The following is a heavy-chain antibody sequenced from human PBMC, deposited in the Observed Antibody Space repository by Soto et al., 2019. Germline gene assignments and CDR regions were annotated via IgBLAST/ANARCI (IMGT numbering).Heavy chain of an antibody. CDR1: GGSISSGSHY. D-gene: IGHD2-2*01. CDR2: IYYSGTT. J-gene: IGHJ4*02. Sequence: PSETLSLTCNVSGGSISSGSHYWGWIRQPPGKGLEWIGSIYYSGTTYYNPSLKSRVTISVDTSKNHLSLKVSSVTAADTAVYHCASQICSNYRCHGVDYFDYWGQGTLVTFSS. V-gene: IGHV4-39*02. CDR3: ASQICSNYRCHGVDYFDY.